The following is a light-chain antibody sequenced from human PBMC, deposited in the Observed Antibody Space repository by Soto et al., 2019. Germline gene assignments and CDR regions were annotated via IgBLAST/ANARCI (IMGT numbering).Light chain of an antibody. V-gene: IGLV2-14*01. CDR1: SSDIGGYNY. J-gene: IGLJ1*01. Sequence: QSVLPQPASVSWSPGPSITISCTGTSSDIGGYNYVSWYQQHPGKAPKVVIYEVSNRPLGVSNRFSASKSGNTASLIISGLQADDEADYFCSSYRSTTTSGVFGTGTKVTVL. CDR3: SSYRSTTTSGV. CDR2: EVS.